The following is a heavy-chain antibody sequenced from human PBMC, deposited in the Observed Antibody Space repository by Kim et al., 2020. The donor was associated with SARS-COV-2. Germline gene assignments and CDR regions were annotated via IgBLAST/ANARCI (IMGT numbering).Heavy chain of an antibody. D-gene: IGHD5-12*01. CDR1: GFTFSSYG. CDR3: AKDANSGYEFNYYDYYGMDD. V-gene: IGHV3-30*18. Sequence: GGSLRLSCAASGFTFSSYGMHWVRQAPGKGLEWVAVISYDGSNKYYADSVKGRFTISRDNSKNTLYLQMNSLRAEDTAVYYCAKDANSGYEFNYYDYYGMDDWGQGTTVTVSS. J-gene: IGHJ6*02. CDR2: ISYDGSNK.